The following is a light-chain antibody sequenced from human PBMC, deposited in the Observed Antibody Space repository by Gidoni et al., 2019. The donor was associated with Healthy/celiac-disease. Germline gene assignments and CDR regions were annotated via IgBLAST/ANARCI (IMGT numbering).Light chain of an antibody. CDR3: QQSSRTPLA. CDR2: AAS. J-gene: IGKJ1*01. V-gene: IGKV1-39*01. Sequence: DIQMTQSPSSLSASVGDRVTITCRASQTISSYLNWYQQKPGKAPKLLIYAASSLQSGVPSRFSGSGSGTYFTLTISSLQPEDFATYYCQQSSRTPLAFGQGTKVEIK. CDR1: QTISSY.